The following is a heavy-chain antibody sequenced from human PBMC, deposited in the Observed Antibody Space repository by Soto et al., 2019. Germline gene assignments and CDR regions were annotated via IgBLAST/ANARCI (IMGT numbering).Heavy chain of an antibody. Sequence: QVQLVESGGGLVRSGGSLRLSCTASGFTFSAYYMSWIRQAPGKGLEWISYLSSSGDNIHYADSVKGRFTISRDNAKNSLFLQMNSLRVEDTAVYYCARDYYYYYGFDVWGQETTVTVSS. CDR3: ARDYYYYYGFDV. J-gene: IGHJ6*02. CDR1: GFTFSAYY. V-gene: IGHV3-11*01. CDR2: LSSSGDNI.